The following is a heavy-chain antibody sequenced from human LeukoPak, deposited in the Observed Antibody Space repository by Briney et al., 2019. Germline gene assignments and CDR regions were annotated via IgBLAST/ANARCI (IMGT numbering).Heavy chain of an antibody. Sequence: PSETLSLTCAVSGGSISSSNWWSWVRQPPGKGLEWIGEIYHSGSTNYNPSLKSRVTISVDTSKNQFSLKVSSVTAADTAVYYCARGQPYSSGWYYFDNWGQGTLVTVSS. CDR1: GGSISSSNW. D-gene: IGHD6-19*01. J-gene: IGHJ4*02. CDR2: IYHSGST. V-gene: IGHV4-4*02. CDR3: ARGQPYSSGWYYFDN.